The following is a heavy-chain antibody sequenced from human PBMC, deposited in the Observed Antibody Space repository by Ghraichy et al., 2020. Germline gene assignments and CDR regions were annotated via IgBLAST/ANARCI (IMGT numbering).Heavy chain of an antibody. J-gene: IGHJ4*02. CDR1: GGSIGGYY. D-gene: IGHD2-15*01. CDR3: ARGRYCGGGACYPRPSSFDY. V-gene: IGHV4-34*01. Sequence: AGSLSLTCSVYGGSIGGYYWSWIRQSPGQGLEWIGEINYVGVTIYNPSLESRVTISLDTYDNQFSLSLTSLTAADTALYFCARGRYCGGGACYPRPSSFDYWGQGIPVTVSS. CDR2: INYVGVT.